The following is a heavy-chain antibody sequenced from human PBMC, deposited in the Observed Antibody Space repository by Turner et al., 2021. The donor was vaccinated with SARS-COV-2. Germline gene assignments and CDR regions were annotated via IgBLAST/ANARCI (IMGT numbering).Heavy chain of an antibody. CDR3: ARDYGGNSNYFDY. Sequence: QVQLKESGPGLVKHSKTLSPTCHVPGGSISSGGYYWGCIRQHPGMGLVWIVYIYCSGSTYYNPSLKSRVTISVDTSKFQFSLKLSSVTAADTAVYYCARDYGGNSNYFDYWGQGTLVTVSS. J-gene: IGHJ4*02. V-gene: IGHV4-31*03. D-gene: IGHD4-17*01. CDR2: IYCSGST. CDR1: GGSISSGGYY.